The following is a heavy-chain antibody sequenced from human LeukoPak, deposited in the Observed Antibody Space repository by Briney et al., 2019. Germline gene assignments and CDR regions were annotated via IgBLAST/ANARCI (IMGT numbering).Heavy chain of an antibody. CDR2: IIPILGIA. CDR3: AREAELGTKWELLHP. V-gene: IGHV1-69*04. D-gene: IGHD1-26*01. J-gene: IGHJ5*02. Sequence: SVKVSCKASGYTFTSYGISWVRQAPGQGLEWMGRIIPILGIANYAQKFQGRVTITADKSTSTAYMELSSLRSEDTAVYYCAREAELGTKWELLHPWGQGTLVTVSS. CDR1: GYTFTSYG.